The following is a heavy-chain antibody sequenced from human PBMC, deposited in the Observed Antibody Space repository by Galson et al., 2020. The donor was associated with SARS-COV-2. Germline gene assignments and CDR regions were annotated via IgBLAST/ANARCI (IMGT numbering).Heavy chain of an antibody. CDR1: GDSVSSNSAS. Sequence: SQTLSLTCAISGDSVSSNSASWNWIRQSPSGGLEWLGRTFYRSIWYNDYAESVKGRITINSDTAKNQFSLQLKSVTPEDTAVYYCVLRRISTDGTLSPDGFDIWGQGTMVTVSS. J-gene: IGHJ3*02. CDR3: VLRRISTDGTLSPDGFDI. CDR2: TFYRSIWYN. V-gene: IGHV6-1*01. D-gene: IGHD1-7*01.